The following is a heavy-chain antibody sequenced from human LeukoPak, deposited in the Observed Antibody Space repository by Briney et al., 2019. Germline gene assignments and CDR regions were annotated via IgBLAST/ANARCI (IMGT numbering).Heavy chain of an antibody. J-gene: IGHJ4*02. D-gene: IGHD3-10*01. CDR3: ARGDYYGSGSSGGDY. CDR2: INWNGGST. Sequence: AGGSLRLSCAASGFTFDDYGMNWVRQAPGKGLEWVSGINWNGGSTGYADSVKGRFTISRDNAKNSLYLQMNSLRAEDTALYYCARGDYYGSGSSGGDYWGQGTLVTVSS. CDR1: GFTFDDYG. V-gene: IGHV3-20*04.